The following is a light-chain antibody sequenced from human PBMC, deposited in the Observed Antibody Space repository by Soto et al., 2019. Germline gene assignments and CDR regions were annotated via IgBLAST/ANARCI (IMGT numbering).Light chain of an antibody. CDR1: QSVSSN. V-gene: IGKV3-15*01. CDR3: QQYNNWYT. J-gene: IGKJ2*01. Sequence: EIVMTQSPATLSVSPGERATLSCRASQSVSSNLAWYQQKPGQAPRLLIYGASTRATGIPARFSGSGSGTEFTLTIGSLQSEDFAVYYCQQYNNWYTFGQGTKLEI. CDR2: GAS.